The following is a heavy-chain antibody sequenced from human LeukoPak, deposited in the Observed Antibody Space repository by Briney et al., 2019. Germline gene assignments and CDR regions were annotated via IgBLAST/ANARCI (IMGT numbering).Heavy chain of an antibody. CDR3: ARAVGPFDY. J-gene: IGHJ4*02. CDR2: IWYDESNK. Sequence: GGSLRLSCVASGFPFSSYGMHWVRQAPGRGLEWVAVIWYDESNKYYADSMKGRFTISRDNSKSTLYLQMNSLRAEDTGVYYRARAVGPFDYWGQGTLVTVSS. CDR1: GFPFSSYG. D-gene: IGHD1-26*01. V-gene: IGHV3-33*01.